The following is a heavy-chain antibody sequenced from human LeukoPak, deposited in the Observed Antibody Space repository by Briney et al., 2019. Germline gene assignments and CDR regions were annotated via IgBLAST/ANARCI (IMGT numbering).Heavy chain of an antibody. V-gene: IGHV4-59*01. CDR3: ERDRGSGWYPDPFDY. J-gene: IGHJ4*02. Sequence: SETLSLTCTVSGGSISSYYWSWIRQPPGKGLEWTGYIYYSGSTNYNPSLKSRVTISVDTSKNQFSLKLSSVTAADTAVYYCERDRGSGWYPDPFDYWGQGTLVTVSS. CDR2: IYYSGST. CDR1: GGSISSYY. D-gene: IGHD6-19*01.